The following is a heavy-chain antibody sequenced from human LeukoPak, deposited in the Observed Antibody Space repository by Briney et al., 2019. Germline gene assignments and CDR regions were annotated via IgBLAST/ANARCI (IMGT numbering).Heavy chain of an antibody. D-gene: IGHD6-19*01. J-gene: IGHJ6*03. CDR3: ARDPTSSIAVAGIFSWGYYYYMDV. CDR1: GFTFSNYG. CDR2: ISGSGGYT. Sequence: PGGSLRLSCAASGFTFSNYGMTWVRQAPGKGLEWVSVISGSGGYTYYADSVKGRFTISRDNSKNTLYLQMNSLRAEDTAVYYCARDPTSSIAVAGIFSWGYYYYMDVWGKGTTVTVSS. V-gene: IGHV3-23*01.